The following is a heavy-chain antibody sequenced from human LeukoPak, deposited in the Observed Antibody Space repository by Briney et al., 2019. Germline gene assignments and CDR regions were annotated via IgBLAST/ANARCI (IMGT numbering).Heavy chain of an antibody. Sequence: GGSLRLSCAASGFTVSSNYMSWVRQAPGKGLEWVSVIYSGGSTYYADSVKGRFTISRDNSKNTLYLQMNSLRAEDTAVYYCARGWGYCSGGSCYSDWYFDLWGRGTLVTVSS. J-gene: IGHJ2*01. D-gene: IGHD2-15*01. V-gene: IGHV3-53*01. CDR3: ARGWGYCSGGSCYSDWYFDL. CDR2: IYSGGST. CDR1: GFTVSSNY.